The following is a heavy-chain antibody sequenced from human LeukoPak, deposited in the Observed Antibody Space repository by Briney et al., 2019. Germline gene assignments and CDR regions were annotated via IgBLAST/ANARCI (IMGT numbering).Heavy chain of an antibody. D-gene: IGHD2-2*01. CDR3: ARVREKYCSSTSCHVSPVYYFDY. CDR1: GGSISSSSYY. Sequence: SETLSLTCTVSGGSISSSSYYWGWIRQPPGKGLEWIGSIYYSGSTYYNPSLKSRVTISVDTSKNQFSLKLSSVTAADTAVYYCARVREKYCSSTSCHVSPVYYFDYWGQGTLVTVSS. CDR2: IYYSGST. J-gene: IGHJ4*02. V-gene: IGHV4-39*07.